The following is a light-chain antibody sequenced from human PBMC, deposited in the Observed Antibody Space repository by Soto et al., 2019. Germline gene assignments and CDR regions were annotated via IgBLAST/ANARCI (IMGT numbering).Light chain of an antibody. J-gene: IGLJ1*01. V-gene: IGLV2-8*01. CDR1: SSDVGGYDY. Sequence: QSGLTPPPSASGSPGQSVPISCTVTSSDVGGYDYVSWYQQHPGKAPKLMIYEVTIRPSGVSDRFSGSKSGNTASLTVSGLQAEDEADYYCSSYTGGNPSYVFGTGTKVTAL. CDR3: SSYTGGNPSYV. CDR2: EVT.